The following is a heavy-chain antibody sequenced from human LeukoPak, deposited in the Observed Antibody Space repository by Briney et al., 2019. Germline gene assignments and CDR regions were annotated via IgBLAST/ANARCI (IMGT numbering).Heavy chain of an antibody. CDR2: ISDDETYK. D-gene: IGHD3-10*02. CDR1: GFTFNSYS. Sequence: GGSLRLSCAASGFTFNSYSMHWVRQAPGKWLEWVTAISDDETYKFYAESGKGRFTISRDNSKNRLYLQMNSLRVEDTAIYYCTRGMLRQPPDYWGQGMLVTVSS. J-gene: IGHJ4*02. CDR3: TRGMLRQPPDY. V-gene: IGHV3-30-3*01.